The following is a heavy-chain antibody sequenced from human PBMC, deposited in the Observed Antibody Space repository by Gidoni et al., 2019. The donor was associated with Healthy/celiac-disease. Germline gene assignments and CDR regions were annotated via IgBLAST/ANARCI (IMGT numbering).Heavy chain of an antibody. Sequence: EVQLLESGGGLVQPGGSLRLSCAASGFPFSSYAMSWVRQAPGKGREWGSAISGSGGSTYYADSVKGRFTISRDNSKNTLYLQMNSLRAEDTAVYYCAKDYYYDSSGYYFGMDVWGQGTTVTVSS. CDR2: ISGSGGST. D-gene: IGHD3-22*01. V-gene: IGHV3-23*01. CDR3: AKDYYYDSSGYYFGMDV. CDR1: GFPFSSYA. J-gene: IGHJ6*02.